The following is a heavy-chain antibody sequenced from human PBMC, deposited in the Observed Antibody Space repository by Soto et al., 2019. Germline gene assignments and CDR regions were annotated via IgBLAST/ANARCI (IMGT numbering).Heavy chain of an antibody. CDR3: ARETLRFGTNWFDP. J-gene: IGHJ5*02. D-gene: IGHD3-10*01. Sequence: KTSENPCLPRTVSGGSLNRFYWCWVRPPPGKGLEWIGYIYYSGSTNYNPSLKSRVTISVDTSKNHFSLKLSSVTAADTAVYYCARETLRFGTNWFDPWGQGTLVTVSS. CDR2: IYYSGST. V-gene: IGHV4-59*12. CDR1: GGSLNRFY.